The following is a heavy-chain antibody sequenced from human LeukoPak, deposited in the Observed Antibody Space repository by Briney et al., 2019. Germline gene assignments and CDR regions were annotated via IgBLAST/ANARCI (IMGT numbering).Heavy chain of an antibody. Sequence: PGGSLRLSCAASGFTFSSYSMNWVRQAPGKGPEWVSSISSSSSYIYYADSVKGRFTISRDNAKNSLYLQMNSLRAEDTAVYYCARTRDYYDSSGAFDYWGQGTLVTVSS. V-gene: IGHV3-21*01. D-gene: IGHD3-22*01. CDR2: ISSSSSYI. CDR1: GFTFSSYS. CDR3: ARTRDYYDSSGAFDY. J-gene: IGHJ4*02.